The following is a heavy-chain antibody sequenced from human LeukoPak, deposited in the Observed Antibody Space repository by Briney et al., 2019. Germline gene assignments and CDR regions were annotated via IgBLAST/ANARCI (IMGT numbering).Heavy chain of an antibody. Sequence: GGSLRLSCAASGFTFSSYSMNRVRQAPGKGLEWVSSISSSSSYIYYADSVKGRFTISRDNAKNSLYLQMNSLRAEDTAVYYCASLGGYYYDSSGYYLWGQGTLVTVSS. D-gene: IGHD3-22*01. CDR3: ASLGGYYYDSSGYYL. CDR1: GFTFSSYS. V-gene: IGHV3-21*01. CDR2: ISSSSSYI. J-gene: IGHJ5*02.